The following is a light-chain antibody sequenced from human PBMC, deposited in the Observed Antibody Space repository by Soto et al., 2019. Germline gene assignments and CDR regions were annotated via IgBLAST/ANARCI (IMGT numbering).Light chain of an antibody. CDR2: DAS. V-gene: IGKV3-11*01. CDR3: QQRSNWPF. CDR1: QSVSSY. J-gene: IGKJ4*01. Sequence: EIVLTQSPATLSLSPGESAPLSCRSSQSVSSYLAWYQQKPGQAPRLLIYDASNRATGIPARFSGSGSGTDFTLTISSLEPEDFAVYYCQQRSNWPFFGGGTKVEIK.